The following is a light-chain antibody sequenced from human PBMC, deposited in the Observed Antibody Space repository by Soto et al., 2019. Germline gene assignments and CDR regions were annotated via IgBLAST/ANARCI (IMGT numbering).Light chain of an antibody. CDR1: QGISNY. J-gene: IGKJ1*01. Sequence: DIPMTQSPSSLSASVGDRVTITCLASQGISNYLAWYQQKPGKVPKLLIYAASTLQSGVPSRFSGSGSGTDFTLTISSLQPEDVATYYCQKYNSAPRTFGQGTKVEIK. V-gene: IGKV1-27*01. CDR2: AAS. CDR3: QKYNSAPRT.